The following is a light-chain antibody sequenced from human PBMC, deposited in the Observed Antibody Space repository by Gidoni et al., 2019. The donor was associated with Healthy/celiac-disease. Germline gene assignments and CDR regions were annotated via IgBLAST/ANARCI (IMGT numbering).Light chain of an antibody. J-gene: IGKJ4*01. CDR1: QSVSSY. Sequence: PGERATLSCRASQSVSSYLAWYQQKPGQAPRLLIYDASNRATGIPARFSGSGSGTDFTLTISSLEPEDFAVYYCQQRSNWPLTFGGGTKVEIQ. CDR2: DAS. V-gene: IGKV3-11*01. CDR3: QQRSNWPLT.